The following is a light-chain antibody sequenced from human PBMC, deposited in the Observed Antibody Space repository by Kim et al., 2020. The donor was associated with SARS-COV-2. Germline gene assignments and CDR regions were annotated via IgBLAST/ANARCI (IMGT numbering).Light chain of an antibody. CDR2: AAS. CDR1: QKVSNN. J-gene: IGKJ4*01. V-gene: IGKV3-15*01. CDR3: QQYNIWPLS. Sequence: VSPGERVTISCRASQKVSNNLAWYQQNPGQAPRLLICAASIRPTGVPARFTGSGSGTEFTLNISSLQSEDFAVYYCQQYNIWPLSFGGGTKVDIK.